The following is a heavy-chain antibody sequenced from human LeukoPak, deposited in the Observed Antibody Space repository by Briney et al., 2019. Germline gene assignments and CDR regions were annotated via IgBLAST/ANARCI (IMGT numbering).Heavy chain of an antibody. J-gene: IGHJ4*02. CDR2: ISGSGNGFSI. CDR1: GFTFSSYA. V-gene: IGHV3-64D*06. Sequence: GGSLRLSCAASGFTFSSYAMSWARQTPGKGPEYVSTISGSGNGFSIYYADSVKGRFTVSRDDSKSILYLQMNGLRSEDTAVYYCVKDFGRVRGTPDSWGQGTLVTVSS. CDR3: VKDFGRVRGTPDS. D-gene: IGHD3-16*01.